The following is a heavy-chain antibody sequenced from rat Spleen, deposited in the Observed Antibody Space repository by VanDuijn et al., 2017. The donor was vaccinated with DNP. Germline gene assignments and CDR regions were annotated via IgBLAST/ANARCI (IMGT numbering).Heavy chain of an antibody. CDR1: GYSITSNY. CDR3: ARGDYGGYSHWFDY. J-gene: IGHJ3*01. CDR2: ISYSGTT. D-gene: IGHD1-11*01. Sequence: EVQLQESGPGLVKPSQSLSLTCSVTGYSITSNYWGWFRKFSRNKMEYIGHISYSGTTNYNPSLKSRISISRDTSKHQFFLQVDSVTPEDTATYDCARGDYGGYSHWFDYWGQGTLVTVSS. V-gene: IGHV3-1*01.